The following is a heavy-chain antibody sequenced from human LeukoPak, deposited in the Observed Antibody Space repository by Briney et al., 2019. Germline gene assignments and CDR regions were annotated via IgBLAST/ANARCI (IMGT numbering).Heavy chain of an antibody. CDR1: GFTFGSYA. V-gene: IGHV3-23*01. D-gene: IGHD6-13*01. J-gene: IGHJ1*01. CDR2: ISGSGGST. CDR3: ASRIGVPGYAEYFQD. Sequence: PGGSLRLSCAASGFTFGSYAMSWVRKAPGRGLEWVSAISGSGGSTYYADSVKGRFTISRDNSKNTLYLQMNSLRAEDTAVYYCASRIGVPGYAEYFQDWGQGTLVTVSS.